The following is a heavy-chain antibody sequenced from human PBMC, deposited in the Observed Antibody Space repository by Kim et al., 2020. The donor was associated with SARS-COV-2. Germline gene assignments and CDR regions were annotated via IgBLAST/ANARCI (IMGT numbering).Heavy chain of an antibody. D-gene: IGHD3-3*01. CDR3: ARDTRESGPHYHYYYGMDV. Sequence: GGSLRLSCVTSGFTFRNYGMHWVRQAPGKGLEWVAHVWYDGSNIHYAGSVKGRFTISRDNSRNTLYLQMSSLRAEDTAVYYCARDTRESGPHYHYYYGMDVWGPGTTVTVSS. CDR2: VWYDGSNI. V-gene: IGHV3-33*01. J-gene: IGHJ6*02. CDR1: GFTFRNYG.